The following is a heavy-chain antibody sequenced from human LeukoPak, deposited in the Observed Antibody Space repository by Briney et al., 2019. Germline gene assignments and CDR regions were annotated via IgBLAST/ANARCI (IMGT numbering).Heavy chain of an antibody. J-gene: IGHJ5*02. Sequence: SETLSLTCTVSGGSISSGSYYWSWIRQPAGKGLEWIGRIYTSGSTNYNPSLKSRVTISVDTSKNQFSLKLSSVTAADTAVYYCARGRCSTSCTFDPWGQGTLVTVSS. V-gene: IGHV4-61*02. D-gene: IGHD2-2*01. CDR3: ARGRCSTSCTFDP. CDR2: IYTSGST. CDR1: GGSISSGSYY.